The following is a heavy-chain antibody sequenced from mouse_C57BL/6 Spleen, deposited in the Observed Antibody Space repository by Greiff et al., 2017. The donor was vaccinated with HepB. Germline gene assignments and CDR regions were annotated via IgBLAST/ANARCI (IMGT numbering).Heavy chain of an antibody. D-gene: IGHD1-1*01. CDR1: GYTFTDYY. V-gene: IGHV1-26*01. Sequence: EVQLQQSGPELVKPGASVKISCKASGYTFTDYYMNWVKQSHGKSLEWIGDINPKNGGTRYNQKFKGKATLTVDKSSSTAYMELRSRTSEDSAVYYWARSDYGSSYVGYFDVWGTGTTVTVSS. J-gene: IGHJ1*03. CDR2: INPKNGGT. CDR3: ARSDYGSSYVGYFDV.